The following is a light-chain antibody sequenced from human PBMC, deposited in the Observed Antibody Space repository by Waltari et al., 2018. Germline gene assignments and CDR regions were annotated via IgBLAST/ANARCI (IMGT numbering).Light chain of an antibody. CDR3: SSYTSSSTFNWV. J-gene: IGLJ3*02. CDR1: SSDVGGYNY. Sequence: QSALTQPASVSGSPAQSITISCTGTSSDVGGYNYVSWYQQHPGKAPKLMIYDVSKRPSGVSNRFSGSKSGNTAALTISGLQAEDEADYYCSSYTSSSTFNWVFGGGTKLTVL. V-gene: IGLV2-14*01. CDR2: DVS.